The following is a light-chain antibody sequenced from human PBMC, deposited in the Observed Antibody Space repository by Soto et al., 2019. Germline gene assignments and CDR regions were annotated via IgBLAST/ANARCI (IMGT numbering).Light chain of an antibody. J-gene: IGKJ4*01. CDR3: QQRSNWPRT. V-gene: IGKV3-11*01. CDR2: DAS. CDR1: QSVSSY. Sequence: EIELTQSPATLSLSPGERATLCCRASQSVSSYLAWYQQKPGQAPRLLIYDASNRATGIPARFSGSGSGTDFTLTISSLEPEDFAVYYCQQRSNWPRTFGGGTKVEIK.